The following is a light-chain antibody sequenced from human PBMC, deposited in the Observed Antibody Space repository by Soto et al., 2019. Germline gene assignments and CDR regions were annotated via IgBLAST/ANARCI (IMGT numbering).Light chain of an antibody. CDR2: DTS. CDR1: QSVSSSY. Sequence: EMVLTQSPGTLSLSPGERVTLSCRASQSVSSSYLAWYQQKPGQAPRLLIHDTSSRATGTPERFSGSGSATYFTLTISRLEPEDFAVYYCLQYGRSPYTFGQGTKLEI. V-gene: IGKV3-20*01. CDR3: LQYGRSPYT. J-gene: IGKJ2*01.